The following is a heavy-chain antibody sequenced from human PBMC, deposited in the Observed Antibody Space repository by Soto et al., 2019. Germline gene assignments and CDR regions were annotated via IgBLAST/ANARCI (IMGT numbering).Heavy chain of an antibody. J-gene: IGHJ5*02. V-gene: IGHV1-69*13. CDR2: IIPIFGTA. CDR3: ARGIFGVVIHNWFDP. Sequence: SVKVSCKASEGTFSSYAISWVRQAPGQGLEWMGGIIPIFGTANYAQKFQGRVTITADESTSTAYMELSSLRSEDTAVYYCARGIFGVVIHNWFDPWGQGTLVTVSS. CDR1: EGTFSSYA. D-gene: IGHD3-3*01.